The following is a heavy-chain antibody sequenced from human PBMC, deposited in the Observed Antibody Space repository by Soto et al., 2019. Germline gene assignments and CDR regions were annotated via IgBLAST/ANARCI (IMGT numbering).Heavy chain of an antibody. V-gene: IGHV5-51*01. Sequence: GESLKISCQASGYSFISSWIGWVRQMPGKGLEWMGIIYPGDSDTRYSPSFQGQVTISADKSTSTAYLQWSSLKASDTATYYCARMMAASGTVFDYWGQGALVTVSS. CDR2: IYPGDSDT. J-gene: IGHJ4*02. CDR1: GYSFISSW. CDR3: ARMMAASGTVFDY. D-gene: IGHD6-13*01.